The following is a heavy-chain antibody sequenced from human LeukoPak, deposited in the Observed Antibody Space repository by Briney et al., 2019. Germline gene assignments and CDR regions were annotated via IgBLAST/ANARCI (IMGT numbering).Heavy chain of an antibody. CDR3: AKGGGRQLVRNWFDP. CDR2: ISGSGGST. D-gene: IGHD6-13*01. CDR1: GFTFGSYA. V-gene: IGHV3-23*01. J-gene: IGHJ5*02. Sequence: GGSLSLSCAASGFTFGSYAMSWVRQAPGKGLEWVSAISGSGGSTYYADSVKGRFTISRDNSKNTLYLQMNSLRAEDTAVYCCAKGGGRQLVRNWFDPWGQGTLVTVSS.